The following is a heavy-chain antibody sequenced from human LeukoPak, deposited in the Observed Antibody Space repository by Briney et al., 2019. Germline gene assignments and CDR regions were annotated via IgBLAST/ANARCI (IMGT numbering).Heavy chain of an antibody. V-gene: IGHV4-59*01. CDR1: GGSLTTYY. CDR2: FYYSGGP. Sequence: SETLSHTCTVSGGSLTTYYWSWIRQPPGKGLEWIGYFYYSGGPNYNPSLKSRVTISADTSRNQFSLKLSSVTAADSAVYYCAKSLQGDYYYYGMDVWGQGTTVTVSS. J-gene: IGHJ6*02. CDR3: AKSLQGDYYYYGMDV.